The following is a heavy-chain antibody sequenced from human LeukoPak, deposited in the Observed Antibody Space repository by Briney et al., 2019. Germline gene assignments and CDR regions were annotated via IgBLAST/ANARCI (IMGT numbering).Heavy chain of an antibody. D-gene: IGHD6-6*01. J-gene: IGHJ6*03. CDR1: GLTFSNYG. CDR3: AKSGQLGPLYYYYYMDV. V-gene: IGHV3-30*02. CDR2: IRYDGRNK. Sequence: GGSLRLSCAAAGLTFSNYGMHWVRQAPGKGLQWVAYIRYDGRNKYSADSVKGRFTIYRDNSKSTLYLQMNSLRPEDTAVYYCAKSGQLGPLYYYYYMDVWGKGTTVTVSS.